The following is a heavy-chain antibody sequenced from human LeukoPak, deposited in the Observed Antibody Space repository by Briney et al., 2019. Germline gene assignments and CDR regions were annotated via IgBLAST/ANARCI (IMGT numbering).Heavy chain of an antibody. D-gene: IGHD1-26*01. J-gene: IGHJ4*02. CDR2: IIPIFGTA. Sequence: SVKVSCKASGGTFSSYAISWVRQAPGQGLEWMGRIIPIFGTANYAQKFQGRVTITTDESTSTAYMELSSLRSEDTAVYCCARTSNPWELSVYFDYWGQGTLVTVSS. V-gene: IGHV1-69*05. CDR1: GGTFSSYA. CDR3: ARTSNPWELSVYFDY.